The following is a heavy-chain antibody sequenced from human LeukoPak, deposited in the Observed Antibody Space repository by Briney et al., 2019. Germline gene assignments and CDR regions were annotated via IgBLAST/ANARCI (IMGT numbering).Heavy chain of an antibody. J-gene: IGHJ6*03. CDR1: GFTFSSYA. CDR3: ARVLRYCSGGNCYSGGLGYMDV. V-gene: IGHV3-23*01. Sequence: PGGSLRLSCAASGFTFSSYAMSWVRQAPGKWLEWVSAISGSGGSTYYADSVKGRFTISRDNSKNTLYLQMNSLRAEDTAVYYCARVLRYCSGGNCYSGGLGYMDVWGKGTTVTISS. CDR2: ISGSGGST. D-gene: IGHD2-15*01.